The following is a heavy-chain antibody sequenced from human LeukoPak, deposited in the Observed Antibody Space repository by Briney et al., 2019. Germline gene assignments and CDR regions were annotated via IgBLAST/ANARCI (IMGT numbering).Heavy chain of an antibody. CDR3: ARGSFYDSSGYYY. J-gene: IGHJ4*02. D-gene: IGHD3-22*01. CDR2: INPNSGGT. CDR1: GYTFTGYY. V-gene: IGHV1-2*06. Sequence: GASVKVSCKASGYTFTGYYMHWVRQASGQGLEWMGRINPNSGGTNYAQKFQGRVTMTTDTSASTAYMELRSLRSDDTAVYYCARGSFYDSSGYYYWGQGTLVTVSS.